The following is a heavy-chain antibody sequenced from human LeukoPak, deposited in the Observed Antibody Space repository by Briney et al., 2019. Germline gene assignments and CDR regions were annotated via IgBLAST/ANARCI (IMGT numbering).Heavy chain of an antibody. CDR1: GFTFSSYA. CDR3: AKGGDYCDY. Sequence: GGSLRLSCAASGFTFSSYAMSWVRQAPGKGLEWVSAISGSGGSTYYADSVKGRFTISRAKNTLYLQMNSLRAEDTAVYYCAKGGDYCDYWGQGTLVTVSS. J-gene: IGHJ4*02. CDR2: ISGSGGST. V-gene: IGHV3-23*01.